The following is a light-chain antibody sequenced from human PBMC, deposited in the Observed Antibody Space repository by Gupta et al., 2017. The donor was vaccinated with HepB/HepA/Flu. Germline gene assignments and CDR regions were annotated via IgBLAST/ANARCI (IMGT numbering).Light chain of an antibody. CDR3: MQSIVVPVT. CDR2: EVS. CDR1: RGLLDSHGKTY. J-gene: IGKJ5*01. Sequence: DVVMTQSPVSLSVTPGQPASISCKSSRGLLDSHGKTYLYWYLQKPGQSPQALIYEVSNRFSGVPDRFSASGSGTDFTLNISRVEAEDVGVYYCMQSIVVPVTFGQGTQLEIK. V-gene: IGKV2D-29*02.